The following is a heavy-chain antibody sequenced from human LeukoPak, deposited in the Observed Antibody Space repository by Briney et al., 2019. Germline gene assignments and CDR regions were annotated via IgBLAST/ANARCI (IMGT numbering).Heavy chain of an antibody. J-gene: IGHJ3*02. D-gene: IGHD3-16*01. V-gene: IGHV1-69*06. Sequence: SVKVSCKASGGTFSSYAISWVRQAPGQGLEWMGGIVPIFGTANYAQKFQGRVTITADKSTSTAYMELSSLRSEDTAVYYCARTDYANAFDIWGQGTMVTVSS. CDR1: GGTFSSYA. CDR3: ARTDYANAFDI. CDR2: IVPIFGTA.